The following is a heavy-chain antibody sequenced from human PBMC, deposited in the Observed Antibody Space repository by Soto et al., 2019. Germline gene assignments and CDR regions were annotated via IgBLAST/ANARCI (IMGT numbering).Heavy chain of an antibody. V-gene: IGHV3-30-3*01. D-gene: IGHD5-18*01. CDR1: GFTFSSYA. CDR3: ARSGYSYGQFDY. CDR2: ISYDGSNK. J-gene: IGHJ4*02. Sequence: PGGSLRLSCAASGFTFSSYAMHWVRQAPGKGLEWVAVISYDGSNKYYADSVKGRFTISRDNSKNTLYLQMNSLRAEDTAVYYCARSGYSYGQFDYWGQGTLVTVSS.